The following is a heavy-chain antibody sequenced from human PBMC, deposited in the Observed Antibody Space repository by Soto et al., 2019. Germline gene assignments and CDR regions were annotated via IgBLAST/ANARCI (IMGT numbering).Heavy chain of an antibody. J-gene: IGHJ4*02. V-gene: IGHV4-4*02. D-gene: IGHD1-26*01. Sequence: QVQLQESGPGRVKPSGTLSLTCAVSGGFISGSNWWRWVRQPPGKGLEWIGEIYHSGITNYNPSLKSRVTISVDKSKNQFSLNLSSVTAADTAVYYCAGNSGTYAFDYWGQGTLVTVSS. CDR2: IYHSGIT. CDR3: AGNSGTYAFDY. CDR1: GGFISGSNW.